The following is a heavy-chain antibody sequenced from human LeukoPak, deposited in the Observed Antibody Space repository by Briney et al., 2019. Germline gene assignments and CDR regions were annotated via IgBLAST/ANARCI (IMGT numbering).Heavy chain of an antibody. J-gene: IGHJ4*02. Sequence: SATLSLTCTVSGDSVRNDDYSWNWLRQPPGKGLEWIGYIYSSGNTNDDPSLRSRVTISLDTSKNQFALKLTSVTAADTAVYYCAGGPRQYYYSGSYHYWGQGTLVTVSS. D-gene: IGHD3-10*01. V-gene: IGHV4-61*08. CDR2: IYSSGNT. CDR1: GDSVRNDDYS. CDR3: AGGPRQYYYSGSYHY.